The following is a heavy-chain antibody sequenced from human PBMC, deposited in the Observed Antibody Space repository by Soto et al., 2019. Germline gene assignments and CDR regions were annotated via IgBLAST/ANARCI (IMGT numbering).Heavy chain of an antibody. CDR1: GFTFSDYY. D-gene: IGHD3-3*01. Sequence: GGSLRLSCAASGFTFSDYYMSWIRQAPGKGLEWVSYISSSGSTIYYADSVKGRFTISRDNAKNSLYLQMNSLRAEDTAVYYCARDWRGPLSQEYYMDVWGKGTTVTVSS. J-gene: IGHJ6*03. V-gene: IGHV3-11*01. CDR3: ARDWRGPLSQEYYMDV. CDR2: ISSSGSTI.